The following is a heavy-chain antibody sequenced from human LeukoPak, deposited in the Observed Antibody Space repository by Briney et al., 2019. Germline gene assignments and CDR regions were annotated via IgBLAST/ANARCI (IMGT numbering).Heavy chain of an antibody. Sequence: GASVKVSCKASGYTFTSYDINWVRQATGQGLEWMGWMNPNSGNTGYAQKFQGRVTITRNTSISTAYMELSSLRSEDTAVYYCARGITIFGRAGHGGGYWGQGALVTVSS. D-gene: IGHD3-3*01. CDR3: ARGITIFGRAGHGGGY. CDR1: GYTFTSYD. J-gene: IGHJ4*02. V-gene: IGHV1-8*03. CDR2: MNPNSGNT.